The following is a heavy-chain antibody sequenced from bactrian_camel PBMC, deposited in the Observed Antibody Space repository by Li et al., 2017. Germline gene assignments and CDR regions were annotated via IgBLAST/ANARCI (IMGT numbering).Heavy chain of an antibody. CDR1: GYTSSLKC. V-gene: IGHV3S54*01. Sequence: HVQLVESGGGSVQNGGSLRLSCAVSGYTSSLKCMGWFRQAPEKKREGLAAIYTDGSTDHLPGGSAYYADSVKDRFTISQDKTENTVYLHMASLIPEDTAMYYCAAVVACDTVDNWVRSAEPDFGFWGQGTQVTVS. D-gene: IGHD1*01. J-gene: IGHJ6*01. CDR3: AAVVACDTVDNWVRSAEPDFGF. CDR2: IYTDGSTDHLPGGSA.